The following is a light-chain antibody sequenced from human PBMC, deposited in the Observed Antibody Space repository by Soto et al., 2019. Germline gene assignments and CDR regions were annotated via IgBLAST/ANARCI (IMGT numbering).Light chain of an antibody. CDR1: QGISSY. Sequence: AIRMTQSPSSFSASTGDRVTITCRASQGISSYLAWYQQKPGKAPKLLIYASSTLQSGVPPRFSGSGSGTDFTLTISCLQSEDFATYYCQQYYSYHHTFCQWIKLEIK. V-gene: IGKV1-8*01. J-gene: IGKJ2*01. CDR2: ASS. CDR3: QQYYSYHHT.